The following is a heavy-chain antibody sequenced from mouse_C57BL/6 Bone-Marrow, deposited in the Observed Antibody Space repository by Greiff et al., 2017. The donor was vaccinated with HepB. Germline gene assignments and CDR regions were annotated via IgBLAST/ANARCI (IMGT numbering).Heavy chain of an antibody. D-gene: IGHD3-2*02. J-gene: IGHJ2*01. CDR1: GYTFTDYN. CDR3: ARSRHAAQATRFDY. V-gene: IGHV1-18*01. Sequence: VQLQQSGPELVKPGASVKIPCKASGYTFTDYNMDWVKQSHGKSLEWIGDINPNNGGTIYNQKFKGKATLTVDKSSSTAYMELRSLTSEDTAVYYCARSRHAAQATRFDYWGQGTTLTVSS. CDR2: INPNNGGT.